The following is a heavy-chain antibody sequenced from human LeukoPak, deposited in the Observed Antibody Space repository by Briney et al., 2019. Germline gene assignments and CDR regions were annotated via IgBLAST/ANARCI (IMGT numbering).Heavy chain of an antibody. V-gene: IGHV3-48*01. CDR2: ISSSSSTI. CDR1: GFTFSSYS. D-gene: IGHD2-15*01. J-gene: IGHJ4*02. Sequence: GGSVRLSCAASGFTFSSYSMNWVRQAPGKGLEWVSYISSSSSTIYYADSVKGRFTISRDNAKNSLYLQMNSLRAEDTAVYYCAKFRFGSGPPFDYWGQGTLVTVSS. CDR3: AKFRFGSGPPFDY.